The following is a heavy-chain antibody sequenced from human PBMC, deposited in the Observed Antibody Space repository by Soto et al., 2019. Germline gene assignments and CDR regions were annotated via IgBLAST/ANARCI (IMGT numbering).Heavy chain of an antibody. V-gene: IGHV3-21*01. CDR1: GFTFSSYS. D-gene: IGHD2-8*01. CDR2: TSMSISYI. J-gene: IGHJ4*02. Sequence: GGSLRLSCAASGFTFSSYSMNWVRQAPGEGVEGVSSTSMSISYIYYAVAAKGRFTIYRDNVNDTLFPQMNNLRAEDSGLDYWTRRPRPFSTNTGAYWGKGTQVTVSS. CDR3: TRRPRPFSTNTGAY.